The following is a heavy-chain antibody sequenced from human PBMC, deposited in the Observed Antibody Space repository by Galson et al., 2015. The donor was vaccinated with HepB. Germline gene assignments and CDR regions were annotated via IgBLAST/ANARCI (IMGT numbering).Heavy chain of an antibody. D-gene: IGHD3-3*02. V-gene: IGHV3-23*01. Sequence: SLRLSCAASGFTFSSYAMSWVRQAPGKGLEWVSAISGSGGSTYYADSVKGRFTISRDNSKNTLYLQMNSLRAEDTAVYYCAKDQFSEDYTDYWGQGTLVTVSS. CDR1: GFTFSSYA. J-gene: IGHJ4*02. CDR2: ISGSGGST. CDR3: AKDQFSEDYTDY.